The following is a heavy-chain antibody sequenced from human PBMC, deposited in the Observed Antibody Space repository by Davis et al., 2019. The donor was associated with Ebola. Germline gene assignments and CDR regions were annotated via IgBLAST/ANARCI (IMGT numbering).Heavy chain of an antibody. CDR1: GFTFSSYA. V-gene: IGHV3-30-3*01. CDR3: ARDFWSVTYYYNSSGYGVVDY. J-gene: IGHJ4*02. D-gene: IGHD3-22*01. CDR2: ISYDGSNK. Sequence: PGGSLRLSCAASGFTFSSYAMHWVRQAPGKGLEWVAVISYDGSNKYYADSVKGRFTISRDNSKNTLYLQMNSLRAEDTAVYYCARDFWSVTYYYNSSGYGVVDYWGQGTLVTVSS.